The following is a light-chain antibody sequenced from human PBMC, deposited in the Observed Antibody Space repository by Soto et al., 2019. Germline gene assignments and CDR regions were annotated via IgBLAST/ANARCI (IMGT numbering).Light chain of an antibody. Sequence: DIVMTQSPDSLAVSLGERDTINCKPSQSVLFNSNNKNYLAWYQQKPGQPPKLLIYWASTRESRVPNRFSGSGSGTDFTLTISSLQAEDVAVYYCQQSYSTPITFGQGTRLEIK. CDR3: QQSYSTPIT. V-gene: IGKV4-1*01. J-gene: IGKJ5*01. CDR2: WAS. CDR1: QSVLFNSNNKNY.